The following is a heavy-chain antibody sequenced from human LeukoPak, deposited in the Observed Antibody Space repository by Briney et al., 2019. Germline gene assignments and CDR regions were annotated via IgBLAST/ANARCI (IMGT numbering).Heavy chain of an antibody. CDR1: GGSFSGYY. D-gene: IGHD3-10*01. V-gene: IGHV4-34*01. CDR3: ARRRWGGAFDY. Sequence: SETLSLTCAVYGGSFSGYYWSWIRQPPGKGLEWIGEINHSGSTNYNPSLKSRVTISVDTSKNQFSLKLSSVTAADTAVYYCARRRWGGAFDYWGQGTLVTVSS. J-gene: IGHJ4*02. CDR2: INHSGST.